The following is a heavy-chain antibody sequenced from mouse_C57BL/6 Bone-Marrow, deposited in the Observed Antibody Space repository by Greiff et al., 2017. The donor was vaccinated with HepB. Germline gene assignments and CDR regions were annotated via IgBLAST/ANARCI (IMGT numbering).Heavy chain of an antibody. CDR1: GFTFSSYA. Sequence: EVQLQESGGGLVKPGGSLKLSCAASGFTFSSYAMSWVRQTPEKRLEWVATISDGGSYTYYPDNVKGRFTISRDNAKNNLYLQMSHLKSEDTAMCYCARDEAQALDYWGQGTTLTVSS. D-gene: IGHD3-2*02. CDR2: ISDGGSYT. CDR3: ARDEAQALDY. J-gene: IGHJ2*01. V-gene: IGHV5-4*01.